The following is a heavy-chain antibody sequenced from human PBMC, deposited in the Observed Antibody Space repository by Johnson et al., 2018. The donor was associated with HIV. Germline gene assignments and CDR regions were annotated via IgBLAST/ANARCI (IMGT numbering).Heavy chain of an antibody. CDR3: AREEEWELTLVGVGAFDI. CDR2: ISWNSGSI. CDR1: GFTFDDYA. Sequence: VQLVESGGGLVQPGRSLRLSCAASGFTFDDYAMHWVRPVPGKGLEWVSGISWNSGSIGYADSVKGRFTISRDNAKNSLYLQMNSLRAEDTALYYCAREEEWELTLVGVGAFDIWGQGTMVTVSS. V-gene: IGHV3-9*01. J-gene: IGHJ3*02. D-gene: IGHD1-26*01.